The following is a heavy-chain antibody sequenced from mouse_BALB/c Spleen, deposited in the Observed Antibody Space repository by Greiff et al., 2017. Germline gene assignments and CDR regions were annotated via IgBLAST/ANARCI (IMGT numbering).Heavy chain of an antibody. CDR2: ISNLAYSI. CDR1: GFTFSDYG. V-gene: IGHV5-15*02. D-gene: IGHD1-1*01. CDR3: AREGEITTVVGYFDD. Sequence: EVQRVESGGGLVQPGGSRKLSCAASGFTFSDYGMAWVRQAPGKGPEWVAFISNLAYSIYYAATVTGRFTISRENAKNTLYLEMSSLRSEDTAMYYCAREGEITTVVGYFDDWGQGTTLTVSS. J-gene: IGHJ2*01.